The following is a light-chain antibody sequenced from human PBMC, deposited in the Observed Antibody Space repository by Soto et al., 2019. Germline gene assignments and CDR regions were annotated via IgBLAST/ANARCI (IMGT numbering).Light chain of an antibody. CDR1: QTIYSY. J-gene: IGKJ5*01. V-gene: IGKV1-39*01. CDR3: QQSYSAPIT. Sequence: DIQMTQSPLSLSASVGDTVSISCRASQTIYSYLGWYQQKPGKAPKLLIDGASTLQSGVPSRFSGSGSGTQFTLIIRSLQPEDFATYYCQQSYSAPITFGHGTRLEIK. CDR2: GAS.